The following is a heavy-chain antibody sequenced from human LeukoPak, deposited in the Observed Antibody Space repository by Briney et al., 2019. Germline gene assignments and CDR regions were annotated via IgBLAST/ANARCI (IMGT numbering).Heavy chain of an antibody. D-gene: IGHD4-17*01. V-gene: IGHV3-7*04. CDR1: GFTFSIYY. J-gene: IGHJ4*02. CDR2: IEGDGTEK. CDR3: ARVYGDYVGY. Sequence: VGSLRLSCAASGFTFSIYYMSWVRQAPGKGLDGVANIEGDGTEKYYVDSLNGRFTISRDNDKNSLNLQMKSLRAEDTAVYYCARVYGDYVGYWGQGTLVTVSS.